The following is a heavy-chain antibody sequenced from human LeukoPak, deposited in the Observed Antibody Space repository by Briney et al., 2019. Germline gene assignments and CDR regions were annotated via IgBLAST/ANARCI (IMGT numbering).Heavy chain of an antibody. Sequence: GGSLRLSCAASGFTFSSYGMHWVRQAPGKGLEWEAVISYDGSNKYYADSVKGRFTISRDNSKNTLYLQMNSLRAEDTAVYYCAKEVVVPAAAYYYYYYGMDVWGQGTTVTVSS. D-gene: IGHD2-2*01. CDR3: AKEVVVPAAAYYYYYYGMDV. CDR2: ISYDGSNK. J-gene: IGHJ6*02. V-gene: IGHV3-30*18. CDR1: GFTFSSYG.